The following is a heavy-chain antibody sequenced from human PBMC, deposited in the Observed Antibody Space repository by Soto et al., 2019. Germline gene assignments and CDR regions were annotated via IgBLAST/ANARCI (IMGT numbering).Heavy chain of an antibody. D-gene: IGHD3-10*01. CDR3: TRSGTYPVSIDF. CDR2: IHYSGTT. Sequence: QVQLQESGPGLAKPSETVSLTCTVSGGSIRSYYWSWIRQPPGQGLEWIGHIHYSGTTYYNPSLESRVTISVDTSKNPFSLSVTSVSAADTAVYYCTRSGTYPVSIDFWGQGTLVTVSS. V-gene: IGHV4-59*01. J-gene: IGHJ4*02. CDR1: GGSIRSYY.